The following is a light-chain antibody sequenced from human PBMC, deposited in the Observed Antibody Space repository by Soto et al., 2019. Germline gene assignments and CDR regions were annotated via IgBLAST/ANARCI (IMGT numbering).Light chain of an antibody. Sequence: QSALTQPPSASGSPGQSVTISCTGTSSDVGGYDYVSWYQQEPGKAPKVMIYEVSQRPSGVPDRYSGSKSGNTAFLTVSGLQAEDEADYYCSSFAGSPVVFGGGTKLTVL. CDR2: EVS. J-gene: IGLJ2*01. CDR1: SSDVGGYDY. V-gene: IGLV2-8*01. CDR3: SSFAGSPVV.